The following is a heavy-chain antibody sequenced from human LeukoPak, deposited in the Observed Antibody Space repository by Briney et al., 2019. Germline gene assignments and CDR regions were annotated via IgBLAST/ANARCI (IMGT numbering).Heavy chain of an antibody. CDR1: GGSISSGSYY. Sequence: SETLSLTCTVSGGSISSGSYYWSWIRQPAGKGLEWIGRIYTSGSTNYNPSLKSRVTISVDTSKHQFSLKLSSVTAADTAVYYCARGVQVWLMSQRYFDSWGQGTLVTVSS. J-gene: IGHJ4*02. CDR2: IYTSGST. CDR3: ARGVQVWLMSQRYFDS. D-gene: IGHD3-10*01. V-gene: IGHV4-61*02.